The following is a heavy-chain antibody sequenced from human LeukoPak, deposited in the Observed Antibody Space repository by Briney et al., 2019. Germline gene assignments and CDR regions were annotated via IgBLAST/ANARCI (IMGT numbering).Heavy chain of an antibody. Sequence: PSETLSLTCTVSGGSISITSYYWGWIRQPPGKGLEWIGSMYSSGSTYYNPSLKSRVTISVDTSKNQFSLKLSSVTAADTAVYYCARDYYGSGSYYVYFDYWGQGTLVTVSS. J-gene: IGHJ4*02. D-gene: IGHD3-10*01. CDR2: MYSSGST. CDR3: ARDYYGSGSYYVYFDY. CDR1: GGSISITSYY. V-gene: IGHV4-39*07.